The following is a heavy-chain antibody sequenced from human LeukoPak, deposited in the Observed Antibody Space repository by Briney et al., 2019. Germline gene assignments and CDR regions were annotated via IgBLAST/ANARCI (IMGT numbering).Heavy chain of an antibody. Sequence: PGRSLRLSCAASGFTFSSYGMHWVRQAPGKGLEWVSYISSSGNTKYYADSVKGRFTISRDNAKNSLYLQMNSLRAEDTAVYYCATQKNDFWSGSSYDAFDIWGQGTMVIVSS. CDR1: GFTFSSYG. CDR2: ISSSGNTK. CDR3: ATQKNDFWSGSSYDAFDI. V-gene: IGHV3-48*04. D-gene: IGHD3-3*01. J-gene: IGHJ3*02.